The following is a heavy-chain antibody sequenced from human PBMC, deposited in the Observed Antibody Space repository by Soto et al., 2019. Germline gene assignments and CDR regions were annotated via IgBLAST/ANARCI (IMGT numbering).Heavy chain of an antibody. V-gene: IGHV3-7*02. CDR2: INEDGSTK. CDR3: VRVRFGAN. CDR1: GFTFSQSW. Sequence: GGSLRLSCIASGFTFSQSWMSWVRQAPGKGLEWVANINEDGSTKFHVDSVKGRFTISRDNTRNSLYLQMNSLRVEDTAVYYCVRVRFGANWGQGTVVTV. D-gene: IGHD3-10*01. J-gene: IGHJ4*02.